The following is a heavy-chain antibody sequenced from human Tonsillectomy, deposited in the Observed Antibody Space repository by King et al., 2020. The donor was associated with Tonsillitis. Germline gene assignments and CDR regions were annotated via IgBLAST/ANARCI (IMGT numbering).Heavy chain of an antibody. CDR1: GFTFSNYD. D-gene: IGHD5-24*01. CDR2: ISYDGSNK. J-gene: IGHJ4*02. Sequence: VQLVESGGGVVQPGGSLRLSCAASGFTFSNYDMYWVRQAPGKGLEWVAVISYDGSNKYYADSVTGRFTISRDNSKNKVYLQMNSLRAEDTAVYYCARDRDGYIFDYWGQGTLVTVSS. CDR3: ARDRDGYIFDY. V-gene: IGHV3-33*05.